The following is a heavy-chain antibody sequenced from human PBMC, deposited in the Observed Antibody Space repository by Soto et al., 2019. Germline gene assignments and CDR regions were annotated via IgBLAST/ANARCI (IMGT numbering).Heavy chain of an antibody. CDR3: ARSGEFSASDYFGF. J-gene: IGHJ4*02. D-gene: IGHD3-10*01. Sequence: PGGSLRLSCGASGFTFEDYGMHWVRQAPGKGLEWVSSISWNSGRIGYADSVKGRFTISRYNVKNSLYLQMNSLRAEDTALYYCARSGEFSASDYFGFWGQGTLVTVSS. CDR2: ISWNSGRI. V-gene: IGHV3-9*01. CDR1: GFTFEDYG.